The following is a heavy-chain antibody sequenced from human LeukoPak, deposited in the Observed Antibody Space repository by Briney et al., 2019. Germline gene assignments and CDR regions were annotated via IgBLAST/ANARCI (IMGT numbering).Heavy chain of an antibody. CDR2: IYYTGST. D-gene: IGHD3-16*01. Sequence: PSETLSLTCTVSGGSINNYYWSWLRQPPGKGLGWIGFIYYTGSTNYNPSLKSRLTMSVDTSKNQFSLNLNSVTAADTAMYYCARYGLGGYYFDYWGQGTLVTVSS. CDR3: ARYGLGGYYFDY. J-gene: IGHJ4*02. CDR1: GGSINNYY. V-gene: IGHV4-59*01.